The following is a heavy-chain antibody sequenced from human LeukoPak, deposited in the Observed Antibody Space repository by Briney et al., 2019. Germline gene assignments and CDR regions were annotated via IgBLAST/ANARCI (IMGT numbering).Heavy chain of an antibody. V-gene: IGHV3-30*03. CDR3: ATASGITMIAIPFDY. Sequence: PGGSLRLSCAASGLTFSNYGMHWVRQAPGKGLEWVAVISYDGSNKYYADSVKGRFTISRDNSKNTLYLQMNSLRAEDTAVYYCATASGITMIAIPFDYWGQGTLVTVSS. D-gene: IGHD3-22*01. CDR2: ISYDGSNK. CDR1: GLTFSNYG. J-gene: IGHJ4*02.